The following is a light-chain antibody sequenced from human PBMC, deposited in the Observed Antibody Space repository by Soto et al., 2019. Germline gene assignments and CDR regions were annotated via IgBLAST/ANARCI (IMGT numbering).Light chain of an antibody. CDR1: QSVTSSY. V-gene: IGKV3-20*01. CDR3: QQYGSSLLT. Sequence: EIVLTQSPGTLSSSPGERVTLSCRAGQSVTSSYLAWYQQKPGQAPRLLIYDASSRATGIPDRFSGSGSGTDFTLTISRLELDDCAVYYCQQYGSSLLTFGGGTKVRSN. J-gene: IGKJ4*01. CDR2: DAS.